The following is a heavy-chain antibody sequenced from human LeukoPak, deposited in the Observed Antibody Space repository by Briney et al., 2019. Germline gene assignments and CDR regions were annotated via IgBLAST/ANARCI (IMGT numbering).Heavy chain of an antibody. J-gene: IGHJ4*02. V-gene: IGHV3-48*04. CDR2: ISSSSSTI. CDR1: GFTFSSYS. D-gene: IGHD3-10*01. Sequence: GGSLRLSCAASGFTFSSYSMNWVRQAPGKGLEWVSYISSSSSTIYYADSVKGRFTISRDNAKNSLYLQMNSLRAEDTAVYYCARERFYYGSGDSDYWGQGTLVTVSS. CDR3: ARERFYYGSGDSDY.